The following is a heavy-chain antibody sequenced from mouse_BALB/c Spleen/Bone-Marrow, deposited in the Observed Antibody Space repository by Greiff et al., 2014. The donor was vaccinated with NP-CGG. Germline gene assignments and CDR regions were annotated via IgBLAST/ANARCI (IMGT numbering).Heavy chain of an antibody. CDR3: TRGGYDHTWFAY. D-gene: IGHD2-3*01. Sequence: QVQLQQSGAELVRPGTSVKMSCKAAGYTFTNYWIGWVKQRPGHGLEWIGDIYPGDNYTNYNEKFKGKATLTADTSSSTAYMQLSSLTSEDSAIYYCTRGGYDHTWFAYWGQGTLVTVSA. CDR2: IYPGDNYT. V-gene: IGHV1-63*02. J-gene: IGHJ3*01. CDR1: GYTFTNYW.